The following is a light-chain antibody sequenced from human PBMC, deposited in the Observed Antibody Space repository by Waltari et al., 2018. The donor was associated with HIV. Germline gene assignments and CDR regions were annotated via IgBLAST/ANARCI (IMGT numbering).Light chain of an antibody. Sequence: SYVLTQPPSVSVAPGQTARITCGGDNIGRQGVHWYQKKPAQAPVLFVYDDSARPSGIPERFSGSSSWNTATLTISRVEAGDEADFYCQVWDSSTDLRVFGGGTKLTVL. V-gene: IGLV3-21*02. CDR3: QVWDSSTDLRV. CDR1: NIGRQG. CDR2: DDS. J-gene: IGLJ2*01.